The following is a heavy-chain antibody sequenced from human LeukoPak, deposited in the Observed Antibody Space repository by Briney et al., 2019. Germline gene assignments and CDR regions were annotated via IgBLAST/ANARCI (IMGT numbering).Heavy chain of an antibody. J-gene: IGHJ4*02. Sequence: ASVKVSCKASGYTFTSYDIIWVRQAPGQGLEWMGIINPSGGSTSYAQKFQGRVTMTRDMSTSTVYMELSSLRSEDTAVYYCAREVRTPNYFDYSGQGTLVTLSP. V-gene: IGHV1-46*01. CDR3: AREVRTPNYFDY. CDR2: INPSGGST. CDR1: GYTFTSYD.